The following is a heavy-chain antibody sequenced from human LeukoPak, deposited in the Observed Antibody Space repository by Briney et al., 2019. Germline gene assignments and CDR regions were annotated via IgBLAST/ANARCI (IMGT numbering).Heavy chain of an antibody. D-gene: IGHD5-12*01. CDR2: IWYDGSNK. Sequence: GGSLRLSCGASGFTFSSYGMHWVRQAPGKGLEWVAVIWYDGSNKYYADSVKGRFTISRDNSKNTLYLQMNSLRAEDTAVYYCARDKYNSGYAGTIDYWGQGTLVTVSS. CDR1: GFTFSSYG. CDR3: ARDKYNSGYAGTIDY. V-gene: IGHV3-33*01. J-gene: IGHJ4*02.